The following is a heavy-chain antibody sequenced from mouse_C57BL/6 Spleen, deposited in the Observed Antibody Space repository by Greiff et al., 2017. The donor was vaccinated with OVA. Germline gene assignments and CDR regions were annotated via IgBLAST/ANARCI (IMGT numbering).Heavy chain of an antibody. V-gene: IGHV1-64*01. J-gene: IGHJ4*01. D-gene: IGHD2-3*01. CDR3: ASDGYSYYYAMDY. Sequence: VQLQQPGAELVKPGASVKLSCKASGYTFTSYWMHWVKQRPGQGLEWIGMIHPNSGSTNYNEKFKSKATLTEDKSSSTAYMQLSSLTSEDSAVYYCASDGYSYYYAMDYWGQGTSVTVSS. CDR1: GYTFTSYW. CDR2: IHPNSGST.